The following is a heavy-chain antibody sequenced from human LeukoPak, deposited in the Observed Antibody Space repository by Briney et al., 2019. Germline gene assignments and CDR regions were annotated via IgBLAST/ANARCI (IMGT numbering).Heavy chain of an antibody. CDR1: GFTFSNYE. Sequence: PGGSLRLSCAASGFTFSNYEMNWVRQAPGKGLEWVAGIFGSGGSPHYADPVKGRFTISRDNSRNTVYLQINSLRAEDTAVYYCGKTTVGYSSGQKPAWPVDYWGQGTLVTVSS. V-gene: IGHV3-23*01. J-gene: IGHJ4*02. CDR3: GKTTVGYSSGQKPAWPVDY. CDR2: IFGSGGSP. D-gene: IGHD5-18*01.